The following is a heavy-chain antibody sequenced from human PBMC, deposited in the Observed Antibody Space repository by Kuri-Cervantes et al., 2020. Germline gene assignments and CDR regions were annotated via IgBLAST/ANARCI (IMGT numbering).Heavy chain of an antibody. CDR2: IIPIFGTA. J-gene: IGHJ5*02. CDR3: ARVRYYDFWSGYYVSRGWFDP. CDR1: GGTFSGYA. Sequence: SVKVSCKASGGTFSGYAISWVRQAPGQGLEWMGGIIPIFGTANYAQKFQGRVTITADESTSTAYMELSSLRSEDTAVYYCARVRYYDFWSGYYVSRGWFDPWGQGTLVTVSS. D-gene: IGHD3-3*01. V-gene: IGHV1-69*13.